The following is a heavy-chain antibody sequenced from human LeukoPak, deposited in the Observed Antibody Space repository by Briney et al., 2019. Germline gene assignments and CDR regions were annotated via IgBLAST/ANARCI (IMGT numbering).Heavy chain of an antibody. CDR3: ARAFSSSGFYFDY. D-gene: IGHD6-19*01. V-gene: IGHV4-31*03. CDR2: IYYSGST. J-gene: IGHJ4*02. CDR1: GGSISSGGYH. Sequence: SETLSLTCTVSGGSISSGGYHWSWIRQHPGKGLEWIGYIYYSGSTYYNPSLKSRLTISVDTSKNQFSLKLTSVTAADTAVYYCARAFSSSGFYFDYWGQGTLVTVSS.